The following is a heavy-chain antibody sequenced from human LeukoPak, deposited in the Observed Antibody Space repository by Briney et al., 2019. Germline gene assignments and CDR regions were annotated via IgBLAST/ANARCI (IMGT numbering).Heavy chain of an antibody. J-gene: IGHJ4*02. CDR2: IYYSGST. V-gene: IGHV4-59*01. D-gene: IGHD3-22*01. CDR1: GGSISSYY. CDR3: ARVTGYMIEDYFDY. Sequence: SETLSLTCAVSGGSISSYYWSWIRQPPGKGLEWIGYIYYSGSTNYNPSLKSRVTISVDTSKNQFSLKLRSVTAADTAVYYCARVTGYMIEDYFDYWGQGTLVTVSS.